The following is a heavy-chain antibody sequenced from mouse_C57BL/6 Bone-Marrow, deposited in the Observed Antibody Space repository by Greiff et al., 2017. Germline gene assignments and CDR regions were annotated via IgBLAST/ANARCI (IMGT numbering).Heavy chain of an antibody. CDR2: ISSGGGYI. Sequence: EVKLMESGEGLVKPGGSLKLSCTASGFTFSSYAMSWVRQTPEKRLEWVAYISSGGGYIYYADTVKGRVTISRDNARNTLYLQMSSLKSEDTAMYYCARGGGYGSSLMDYWGQGTSVTVSS. CDR1: GFTFSSYA. V-gene: IGHV5S21*01. CDR3: ARGGGYGSSLMDY. D-gene: IGHD1-1*01. J-gene: IGHJ4*01.